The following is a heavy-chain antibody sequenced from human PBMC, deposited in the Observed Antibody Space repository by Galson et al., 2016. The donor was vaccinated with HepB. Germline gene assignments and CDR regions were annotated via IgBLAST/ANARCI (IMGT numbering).Heavy chain of an antibody. V-gene: IGHV3-23*01. CDR3: ATLINYHFDS. D-gene: IGHD3-10*01. J-gene: IGHJ4*02. Sequence: SLRLSCAASGFTFSSYAMGWVRQAPGKGLEWVSSLNNGGGSTYYSDSVKGRFTISRDNSKNTLFLQMNSLRPDDTAVYYCATLINYHFDSWGQGTLVTVSS. CDR1: GFTFSSYA. CDR2: LNNGGGST.